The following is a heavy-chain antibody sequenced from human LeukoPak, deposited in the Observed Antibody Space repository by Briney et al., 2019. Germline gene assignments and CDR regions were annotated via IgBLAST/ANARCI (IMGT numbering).Heavy chain of an antibody. D-gene: IGHD5-18*01. J-gene: IGHJ4*02. Sequence: SETLSLTCTVSGGSISTYYWSWIRQPAGKGLEWIGRIYSSGSTNYNPSLKSRVTISVDTSKNQFSLNLRSVTAADTAVYYCARHGPDTAMVDYWGQGTLVTVSS. CDR2: IYSSGST. V-gene: IGHV4-4*07. CDR1: GGSISTYY. CDR3: ARHGPDTAMVDY.